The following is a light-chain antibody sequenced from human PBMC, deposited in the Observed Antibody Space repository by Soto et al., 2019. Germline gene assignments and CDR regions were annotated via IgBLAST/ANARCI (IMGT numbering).Light chain of an antibody. V-gene: IGLV2-8*01. Sequence: QSALTQPPSASGSPEHSFTISCTGTSSDVGGYNYVSWYQQHPGKAPKLMIYEVSERPSGVPDRFSGSKSSNTASLTVSGLQAEDEADYYCSSYAGSNNFVFGTGTKVTVL. CDR3: SSYAGSNNFV. CDR1: SSDVGGYNY. J-gene: IGLJ1*01. CDR2: EVS.